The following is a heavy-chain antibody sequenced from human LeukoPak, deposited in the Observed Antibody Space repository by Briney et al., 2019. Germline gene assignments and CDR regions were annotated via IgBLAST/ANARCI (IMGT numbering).Heavy chain of an antibody. CDR1: GFIFTNYA. Sequence: GGSLRLSCVASGFIFTNYAMNWVRQAPGRGLEWVSGIGGIDASTHYADSVKGRFTISRDNSKNTLYLQMNSLRAEDTAVYYCAKGRRVGIAAAGGFDYWGQGTLVTVSS. V-gene: IGHV3-23*01. CDR3: AKGRRVGIAAAGGFDY. D-gene: IGHD6-13*01. J-gene: IGHJ4*02. CDR2: IGGIDAST.